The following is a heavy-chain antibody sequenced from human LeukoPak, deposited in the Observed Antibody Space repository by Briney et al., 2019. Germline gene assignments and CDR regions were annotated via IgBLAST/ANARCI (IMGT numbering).Heavy chain of an antibody. CDR3: AKDNIPLGSYPDY. D-gene: IGHD1-26*01. CDR2: IFSGGST. V-gene: IGHV3-66*02. J-gene: IGHJ4*02. Sequence: GGSLRLSCAASGLTVSTNYMSWVRQAPGKGLEWVSLIFSGGSTHYADSVKGRFTISRDNSKNTLYLQMNSLRAEDTAVYYCAKDNIPLGSYPDYWGQGTLVTVSS. CDR1: GLTVSTNY.